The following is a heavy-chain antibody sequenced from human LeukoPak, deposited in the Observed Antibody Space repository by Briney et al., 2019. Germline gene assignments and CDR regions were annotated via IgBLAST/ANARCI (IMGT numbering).Heavy chain of an antibody. V-gene: IGHV1-69*13. CDR1: GYTFTSYG. D-gene: IGHD1/OR15-1a*01. J-gene: IGHJ6*02. CDR2: IIPIFGTA. Sequence: SVKVSCKASGYTFTSYGISWVRQAPGQGLEWMGGIIPIFGTANYAQKFQGRVTITADESTSTAYMELSSLRSEDTAVYYCARVPVTGTQYYYYGMDVWGQGTTVTVSS. CDR3: ARVPVTGTQYYYYGMDV.